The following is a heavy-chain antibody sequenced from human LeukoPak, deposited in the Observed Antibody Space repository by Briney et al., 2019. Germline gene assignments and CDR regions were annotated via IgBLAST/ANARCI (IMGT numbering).Heavy chain of an antibody. CDR1: GYTSTGYY. CDR2: INPNSGGT. CDR3: ATLYYYDSSGNFDY. D-gene: IGHD3-22*01. J-gene: IGHJ4*02. V-gene: IGHV1-2*02. Sequence: ASVKVSCKASGYTSTGYYMHWVRQAPGQGLEWMGWINPNSGGTNYAQKFQGRVTMTRDTSISTAYMELSRLRSDDTAVYYCATLYYYDSSGNFDYWGQGTLVTVSS.